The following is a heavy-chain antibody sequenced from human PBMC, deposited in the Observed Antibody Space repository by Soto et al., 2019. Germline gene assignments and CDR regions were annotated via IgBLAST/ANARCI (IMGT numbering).Heavy chain of an antibody. V-gene: IGHV3-23*01. Sequence: PGGSLRLSCAASGFTFSSFAMHWVRQAPGEGLEWVSVITDSGGDSKYADSVRGRFTISRDNSKNTLYLQMNSLRADDSAVYYCASGSSDSYPGSRIFDFWGRGTLVTVSS. CDR3: ASGSSDSYPGSRIFDF. J-gene: IGHJ4*02. CDR2: ITDSGGDS. D-gene: IGHD3-10*01. CDR1: GFTFSSFA.